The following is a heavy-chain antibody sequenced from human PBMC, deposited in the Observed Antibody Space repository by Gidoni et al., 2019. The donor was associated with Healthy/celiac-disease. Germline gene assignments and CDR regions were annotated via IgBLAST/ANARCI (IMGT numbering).Heavy chain of an antibody. CDR2: ISSSGSTI. V-gene: IGHV3-11*01. CDR3: ARAPAAIRGRSYYGMDV. CDR1: GFTFSDSY. Sequence: QVQLVASGGGLVTPGGSLRLSCAASGFTFSDSYMSWIRQAPGKGLEWVSDISSSGSTIYYADSGKGRFTISRDNAKNSLYLQMNSLRAEDTAVYYCARAPAAIRGRSYYGMDVWGQGTTVTVSS. D-gene: IGHD2-2*01. J-gene: IGHJ6*02.